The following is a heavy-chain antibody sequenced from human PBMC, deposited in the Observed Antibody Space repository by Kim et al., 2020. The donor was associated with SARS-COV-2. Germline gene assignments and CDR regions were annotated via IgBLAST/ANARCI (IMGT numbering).Heavy chain of an antibody. D-gene: IGHD1-26*01. CDR2: T. Sequence: TYYNPPPKRRLTRSVDTSKNQFSLKLSSVTAADTAVYYCARPLYRDAFDIWGQGTMVTVSS. CDR3: ARPLYRDAFDI. V-gene: IGHV4-39*01. J-gene: IGHJ3*02.